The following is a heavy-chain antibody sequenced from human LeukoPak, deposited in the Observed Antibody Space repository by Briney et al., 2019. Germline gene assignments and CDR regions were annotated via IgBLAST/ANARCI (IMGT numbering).Heavy chain of an antibody. Sequence: GGSLRLSCAASGFTFSSYSMNWVRQAPGKGLEWVASISSSSSYIYYADSVKGRFTISRDNAKNSLYLQMSSLRAEDTAVYYCARDWCSGGSCYGWFDPWGQGTLVTVSS. CDR3: ARDWCSGGSCYGWFDP. CDR2: ISSSSSYI. CDR1: GFTFSSYS. D-gene: IGHD2-15*01. V-gene: IGHV3-21*01. J-gene: IGHJ5*02.